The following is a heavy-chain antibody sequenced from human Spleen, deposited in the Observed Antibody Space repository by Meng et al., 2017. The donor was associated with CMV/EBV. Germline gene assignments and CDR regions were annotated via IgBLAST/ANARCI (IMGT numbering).Heavy chain of an antibody. J-gene: IGHJ4*02. D-gene: IGHD1-1*01. CDR1: GFTFNNYA. V-gene: IGHV3-23*01. Sequence: GESLKISCAASGFTFNNYAMSWVRQAPGKGLEWVSSLSGRSSKPYYADSVRGRFSISRDNFNNTLSLRMNSLRVEDTAVYYCVKEGRAWTPFDWGQGTLVTVSS. CDR2: LSGRSSKP. CDR3: VKEGRAWTPFD.